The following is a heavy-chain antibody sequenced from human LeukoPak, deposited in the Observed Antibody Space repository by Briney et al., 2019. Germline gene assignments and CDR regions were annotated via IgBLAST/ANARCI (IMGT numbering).Heavy chain of an antibody. J-gene: IGHJ5*02. V-gene: IGHV3-23*01. Sequence: GGSLRLSCAASGFTFSSYAMSWVRQAPGKGLEWVSAISGSGGSTYYADSVKGRFTISRDNSKNTLYLQMNSLRAEDTVVYYCAKSRRRGTGHLRMGGLPFDPWGQGTLVTVSS. D-gene: IGHD2-8*02. CDR1: GFTFSSYA. CDR3: AKSRRRGTGHLRMGGLPFDP. CDR2: ISGSGGST.